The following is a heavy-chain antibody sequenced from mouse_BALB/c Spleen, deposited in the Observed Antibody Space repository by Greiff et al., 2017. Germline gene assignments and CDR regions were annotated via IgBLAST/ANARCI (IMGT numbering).Heavy chain of an antibody. CDR1: GFSLTSYG. CDR2: IWRGGST. D-gene: IGHD1-1*01. J-gene: IGHJ4*01. V-gene: IGHV2-5-1*01. Sequence: VQLQQSGPSLVQPSQSLSITCTVSGFSLTSYGVHWVRQSPGKGLEWLGVIWRGGSTDYNAAFMSRLSITKDNSKSQVFFKMNSLQADDTAIYYCAKGGYYGSREDYYAMDYWGQGTSVTVSS. CDR3: AKGGYYGSREDYYAMDY.